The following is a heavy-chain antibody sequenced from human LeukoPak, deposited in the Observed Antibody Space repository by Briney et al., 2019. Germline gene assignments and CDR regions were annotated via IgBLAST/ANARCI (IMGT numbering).Heavy chain of an antibody. CDR3: ARVGPWVNPDYYYYYMDV. D-gene: IGHD1-14*01. V-gene: IGHV3-48*03. CDR1: GFAFSSYE. CDR2: ISSSGSTI. Sequence: GGSLRLSCAASGFAFSSYEMNWVRQAPGKGLEWVSYISSSGSTIYYADSVKGRFTISRDNAKNSLYLQMNSLRAEDTAVYYCARVGPWVNPDYYYYYMDVWGKGTTVTVSS. J-gene: IGHJ6*03.